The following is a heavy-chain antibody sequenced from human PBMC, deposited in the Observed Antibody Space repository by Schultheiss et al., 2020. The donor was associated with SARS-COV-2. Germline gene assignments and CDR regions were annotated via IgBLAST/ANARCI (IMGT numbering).Heavy chain of an antibody. CDR2: ISSSSSYI. J-gene: IGHJ6*02. CDR1: GFTFSSYS. D-gene: IGHD3-9*01. V-gene: IGHV3-21*01. CDR3: AREDTGYFDWLYAEGYYYYGMDV. Sequence: GGSLRLSCAASGFTFSSYSMNWVRQAPGKGLEWVSSISSSSSYIYYADSVKGRFTISRDNAKNTLYLQMNSLRAEDTAVYYCAREDTGYFDWLYAEGYYYYGMDVWGQGTTVTVSS.